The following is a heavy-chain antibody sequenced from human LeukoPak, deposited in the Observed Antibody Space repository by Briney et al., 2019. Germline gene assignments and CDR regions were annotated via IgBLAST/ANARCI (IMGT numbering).Heavy chain of an antibody. V-gene: IGHV4-34*01. CDR3: ARRIKYCSSTSCYTAVLDAFDI. CDR1: GGSFSGYY. Sequence: SETLSLTCAVYGGSFSGYYWSWIRQPPGKGLEWIGEINHSGSTNYNPSPKSRVTISVDTSKNQFSLKLSSVTAADTAVYYCARRIKYCSSTSCYTAVLDAFDIWGQGTMVTVSS. CDR2: INHSGST. J-gene: IGHJ3*02. D-gene: IGHD2-2*02.